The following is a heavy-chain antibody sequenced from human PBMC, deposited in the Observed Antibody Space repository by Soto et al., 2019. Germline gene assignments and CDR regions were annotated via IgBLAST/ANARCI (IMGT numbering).Heavy chain of an antibody. CDR3: AREQQLGSWDALDV. Sequence: EVQVVESGGGLVQPGGSLRLSCAASGFTFSYYDFHWVRQAAGKGLEWVSAISAVGYTYYSESVKGRFTISRDDDKDSLYPQMNNLRAGDTAVYYCAREQQLGSWDALDVWGQGTMVTVSS. CDR2: ISAVGYT. CDR1: GFTFSYYD. V-gene: IGHV3-13*01. D-gene: IGHD6-13*01. J-gene: IGHJ3*01.